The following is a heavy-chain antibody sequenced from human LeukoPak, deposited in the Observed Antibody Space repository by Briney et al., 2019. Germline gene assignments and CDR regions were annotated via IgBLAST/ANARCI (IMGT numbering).Heavy chain of an antibody. Sequence: ASVKVSCKASGYTFTGYYMHWVRQAPGQGLEWMGRINPKSGGTNYAQKFQGRVTMTRDTSISTAYMELSRLRADHTAVYYCARGEYYYDSRFDYWGQGTLVTVSS. CDR3: ARGEYYYDSRFDY. V-gene: IGHV1-2*06. CDR2: INPKSGGT. D-gene: IGHD3-22*01. CDR1: GYTFTGYY. J-gene: IGHJ4*02.